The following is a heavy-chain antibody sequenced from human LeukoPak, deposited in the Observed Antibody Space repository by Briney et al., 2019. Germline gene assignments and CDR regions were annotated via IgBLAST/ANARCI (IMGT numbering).Heavy chain of an antibody. CDR3: ARDINYYYMDV. Sequence: GGSLRLSCAASGFTFSSYSMNWVRQAPGKGLVWVSRINTDGSSTSYADSVKGRFTISRDNAKNTLYLQMNSLRAEDTAVYYCARDINYYYMDVWGKGTTVTVSS. J-gene: IGHJ6*03. V-gene: IGHV3-74*01. CDR2: INTDGSST. D-gene: IGHD3-10*01. CDR1: GFTFSSYS.